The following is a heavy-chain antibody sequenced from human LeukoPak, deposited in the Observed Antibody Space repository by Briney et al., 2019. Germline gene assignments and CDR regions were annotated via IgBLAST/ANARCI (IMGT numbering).Heavy chain of an antibody. J-gene: IGHJ3*02. V-gene: IGHV4-39*07. CDR1: GGSISSSSYY. Sequence: SETLSLTCTVSGGSISSSSYYWGWIRQPPGKGLEWIGSISYNENTYSNPSLKSRVTISVDSSKNQFSLKLSSVTAADTAVYYCAREYYYDSRGYSHDAFDIWGQGTMVAVSS. CDR2: ISYNENT. D-gene: IGHD3-22*01. CDR3: AREYYYDSRGYSHDAFDI.